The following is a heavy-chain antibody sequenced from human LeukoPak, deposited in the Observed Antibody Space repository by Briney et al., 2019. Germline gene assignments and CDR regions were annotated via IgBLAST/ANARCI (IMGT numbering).Heavy chain of an antibody. CDR3: ARAGEQLTFDY. CDR2: IKQDGSDK. V-gene: IGHV3-7*01. J-gene: IGHJ4*02. Sequence: PGGPLRLSCAASGFTFTKYWMTWVRQAPGKGLEWVGNIKQDGSDKNYMDSVKGRFTISRDNTKNSVYLQMSSLRAEDTAVYYCARAGEQLTFDYWGQGTLVTVSS. CDR1: GFTFTKYW. D-gene: IGHD6-13*01.